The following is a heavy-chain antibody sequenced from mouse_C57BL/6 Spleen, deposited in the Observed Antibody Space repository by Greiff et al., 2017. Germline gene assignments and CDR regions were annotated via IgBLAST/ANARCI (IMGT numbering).Heavy chain of an antibody. CDR2: ISDGGSYT. D-gene: IGHD1-1*01. Sequence: EVQLVESGGGLVKPGGSLKLSCAASGFTFSSYAMSWVRQTPEKRLEWVATISDGGSYTYYPDNVKGRFTISRDNAKNNLYLQMSHLKSEDTAMYYCARRYYGSSHWDFDVWGTGTTVTVSS. CDR1: GFTFSSYA. CDR3: ARRYYGSSHWDFDV. J-gene: IGHJ1*03. V-gene: IGHV5-4*01.